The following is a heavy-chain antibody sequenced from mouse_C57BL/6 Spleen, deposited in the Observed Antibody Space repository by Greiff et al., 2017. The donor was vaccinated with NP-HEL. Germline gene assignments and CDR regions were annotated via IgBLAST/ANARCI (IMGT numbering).Heavy chain of an antibody. J-gene: IGHJ2*01. CDR2: IYPGDGDT. CDR3: ARVPYDGPDY. Sequence: VQLQQSGASVKISCKASGYAFSSYWMNWVKQRPGKGLEWIGQIYPGDGDTNYNGKFKGKATLTADKSSSTAYMQLSSLTSEDSAVYFCARVPYDGPDYWGKGTTLTVSS. V-gene: IGHV1-80*01. CDR1: GYAFSSYW. D-gene: IGHD2-3*01.